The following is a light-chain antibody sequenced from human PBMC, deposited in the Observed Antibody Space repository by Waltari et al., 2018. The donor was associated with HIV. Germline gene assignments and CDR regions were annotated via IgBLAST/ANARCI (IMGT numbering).Light chain of an antibody. CDR3: QQYNNWPRT. CDR1: QGINSN. J-gene: IGKJ1*01. Sequence: EIVMTQSPATLSTSPGERVTLSCRASQGINSNLAWYQQKPGQAPGLLIYGASTRATTIPARFSGSGSGSEFTLTISSLQSEDFAVYYCQQYNNWPRTFVQGTKVDFK. CDR2: GAS. V-gene: IGKV3-15*01.